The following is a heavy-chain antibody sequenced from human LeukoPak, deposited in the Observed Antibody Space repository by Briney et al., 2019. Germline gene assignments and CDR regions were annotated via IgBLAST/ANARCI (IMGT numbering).Heavy chain of an antibody. D-gene: IGHD1-14*01. J-gene: IGHJ3*02. CDR2: IYQSGST. CDR1: GYSISSGYY. Sequence: SETLSLTCTVSGYSISSGYYWVWIRQSPGKGLEWIGSIYQSGSTYYSPSLKSRVTISVDTSKNQFSLKLSAVTAADTAVYYCARHHVLALGAFDIWGQGTMVTVSS. CDR3: ARHHVLALGAFDI. V-gene: IGHV4-38-2*02.